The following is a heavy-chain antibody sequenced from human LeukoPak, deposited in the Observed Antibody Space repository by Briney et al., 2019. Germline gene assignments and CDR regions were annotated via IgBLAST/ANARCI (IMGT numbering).Heavy chain of an antibody. CDR2: IISSSSYM. J-gene: IGHJ4*01. CDR3: APRGWDGYHFDH. D-gene: IGHD6-25*01. CDR1: GFTFSTYT. Sequence: GGSLRLSCAASGFTFSTYTMNWVRQAPGKGLEWVSSIISSSSYMYYGDSLKGRFTISRDNAKNSLYLQLNSLQAEETAVYYCAPRGWDGYHFDHWGQGILVTVSS. V-gene: IGHV3-21*01.